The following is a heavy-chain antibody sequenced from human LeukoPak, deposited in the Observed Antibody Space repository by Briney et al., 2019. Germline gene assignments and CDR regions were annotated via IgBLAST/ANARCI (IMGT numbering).Heavy chain of an antibody. CDR3: ARDRVSGRFGELLGAFDI. Sequence: GASVKVSCKASGYTFTSYAMHWVRQAPGQRLEWMGWINAGNGNTKYSQKFQGRVTITRDTSASTAYMELSSLRSEDTAAYYCARDRVSGRFGELLGAFDIWGQGTMVTVSS. CDR2: INAGNGNT. CDR1: GYTFTSYA. V-gene: IGHV1-3*01. J-gene: IGHJ3*02. D-gene: IGHD3-10*01.